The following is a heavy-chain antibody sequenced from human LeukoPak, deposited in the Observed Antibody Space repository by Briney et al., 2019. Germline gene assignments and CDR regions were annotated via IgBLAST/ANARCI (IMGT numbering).Heavy chain of an antibody. D-gene: IGHD6-19*01. CDR2: ISSSSSYI. J-gene: IGHJ4*02. CDR3: ARDVYSSGWFDY. CDR1: GFTFSSYS. V-gene: IGHV3-21*01. Sequence: GGSLRLSCVASGFTFSSYSMNWVRQAPGKGLEWVSSISSSSSYIYYADSVKGRFTISRDNAKNSLYLQMNSLRAEDTAVYYCARDVYSSGWFDYWGQGTLVTVSS.